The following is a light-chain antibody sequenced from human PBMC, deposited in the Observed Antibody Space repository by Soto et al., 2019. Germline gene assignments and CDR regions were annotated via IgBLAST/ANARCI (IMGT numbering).Light chain of an antibody. CDR1: QSVSTN. J-gene: IGKJ2*01. V-gene: IGKV3-15*01. CDR3: QQYNNWPPYT. Sequence: EIVMTQSPATLSLSPGERATLSCRASQSVSTNLAWYQQKPGQAPRLLIFGSSTRATGVPERFSGSGSETDFTLTISSLQSEDFAVYYCQQYNNWPPYTFGQGTKLEIK. CDR2: GSS.